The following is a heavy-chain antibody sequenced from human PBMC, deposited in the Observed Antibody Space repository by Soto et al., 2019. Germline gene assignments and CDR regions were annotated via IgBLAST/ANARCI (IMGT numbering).Heavy chain of an antibody. CDR2: MNPNSGNT. V-gene: IGHV1-8*01. CDR1: GYTFTSYD. Sequence: ASVKVSCKASGYTFTSYDINWVRQATGQGLEWMGRMNPNSGNTGYAQKFQGRVTMTRNTSISTAYMELSSLRSEDTAVYYCARDRYYDFWSGYYTDYYYYMDVWGKGTTVTVSS. CDR3: ARDRYYDFWSGYYTDYYYYMDV. D-gene: IGHD3-3*01. J-gene: IGHJ6*03.